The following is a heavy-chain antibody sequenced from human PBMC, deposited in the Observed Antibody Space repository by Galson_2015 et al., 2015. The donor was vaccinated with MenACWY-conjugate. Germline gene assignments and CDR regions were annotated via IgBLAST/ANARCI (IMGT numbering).Heavy chain of an antibody. Sequence: SLRLSCAASGFTFSSYGMHWVRRAPGKGLEWVAVIWYDGSNKYYADSVKGRFTISRDNSKNTLYLQMNSLRAEDTAVYYCARDLMYANPSALRWIFDYWGQGTLVTVSS. CDR3: ARDLMYANPSALRWIFDY. V-gene: IGHV3-33*01. CDR2: IWYDGSNK. D-gene: IGHD2-8*01. CDR1: GFTFSSYG. J-gene: IGHJ4*02.